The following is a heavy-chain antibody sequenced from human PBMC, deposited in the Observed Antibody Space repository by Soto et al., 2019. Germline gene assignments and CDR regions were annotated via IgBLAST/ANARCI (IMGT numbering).Heavy chain of an antibody. J-gene: IGHJ5*01. CDR3: VKNSGWFHS. CDR2: IECPRTMT. Sequence: GGSLRLSCAASVLTPRRIHMSWVRLRPGQGLEWVSTIECPRTMTSYSDSVKGRFTISRDNSKSTLYQQMDSLGADDTAVYYWVKNSGWFHSWGQGALVTVSS. CDR1: VLTPRRIH. V-gene: IGHV3-23*05. D-gene: IGHD3-10*01.